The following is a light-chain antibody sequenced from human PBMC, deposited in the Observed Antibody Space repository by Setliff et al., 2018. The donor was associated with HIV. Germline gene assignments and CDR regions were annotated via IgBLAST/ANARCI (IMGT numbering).Light chain of an antibody. J-gene: IGLJ1*01. Sequence: SVLTQPASVSGSPGQSITISCTGTSSDVGGYNYVSWYQQHPGKAPKLRIYDVSNRPSGVSNRFSGSKSGNMASLTISGLQAEDEADYYCSSYTSTSTLFVFGTGTKGT. CDR1: SSDVGGYNY. V-gene: IGLV2-14*03. CDR3: SSYTSTSTLFV. CDR2: DVS.